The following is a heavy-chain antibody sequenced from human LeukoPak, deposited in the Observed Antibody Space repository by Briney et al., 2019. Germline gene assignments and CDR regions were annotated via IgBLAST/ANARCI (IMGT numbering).Heavy chain of an antibody. CDR1: GLTFDDYG. CDR2: INWNGGTT. V-gene: IGHV3-20*04. D-gene: IGHD1-26*01. Sequence: GGSLRLSCVASGLTFDDYGMSWVRHAPGKGLEWVSGINWNGGTTTYADPVKGRFTISRDNAKNSLYLQMNSLRVEDTAFYYCARNSGANVYTYSFQYWGRGTLVTVSS. J-gene: IGHJ4*02. CDR3: ARNSGANVYTYSFQY.